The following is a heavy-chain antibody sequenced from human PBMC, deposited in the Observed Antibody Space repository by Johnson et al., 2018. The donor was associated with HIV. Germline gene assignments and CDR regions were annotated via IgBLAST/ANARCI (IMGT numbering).Heavy chain of an antibody. Sequence: VQLVESGGGLVQPGGSLRLSCAPSGFTFSSFWIHWVRQAPGKGLVWVSRINSDGSSTNYADSVKGRFTISRDNAKNTLYLQMNSLRAEDTAVYYCAKGLKLGSGDDAFDIWGQGTMVTVSS. CDR2: INSDGSST. CDR3: AKGLKLGSGDDAFDI. V-gene: IGHV3-74*01. J-gene: IGHJ3*02. CDR1: GFTFSSFW. D-gene: IGHD7-27*01.